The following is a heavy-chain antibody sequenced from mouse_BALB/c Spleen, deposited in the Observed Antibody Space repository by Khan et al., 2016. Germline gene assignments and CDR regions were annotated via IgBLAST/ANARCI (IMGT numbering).Heavy chain of an antibody. J-gene: IGHJ4*01. CDR1: GYSFTGYF. CDR3: GREDYYDYLYYAMDY. V-gene: IGHV1-37*01. CDR2: INPYNGDT. Sequence: VQLKESGPELVKPGASVKISCKASGYSFTGYFMNWVKQSHGKSLEWIGRINPYNGDTFYNQKFKGKATLTVDKSSSTAHMELLSLTSEDSAVYYCGREDYYDYLYYAMDYWGQGTSVTVSS. D-gene: IGHD2-4*01.